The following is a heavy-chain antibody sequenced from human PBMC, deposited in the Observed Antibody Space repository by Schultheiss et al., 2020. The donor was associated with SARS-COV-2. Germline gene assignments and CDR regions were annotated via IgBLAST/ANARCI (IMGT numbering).Heavy chain of an antibody. V-gene: IGHV3-66*02. J-gene: IGHJ6*02. CDR2: IYSGGST. D-gene: IGHD2-15*01. CDR1: GFILSDSY. CDR3: ARANSGGYYYGMDV. Sequence: GGSLRLSCAASGFILSDSYMSWIRQHPGKGLEWVSVIYSGGSTYYADSVKGRFTISRDNSKNTLYLQMNSLRAEDTAVYYCARANSGGYYYGMDVWGQGTTVTVSS.